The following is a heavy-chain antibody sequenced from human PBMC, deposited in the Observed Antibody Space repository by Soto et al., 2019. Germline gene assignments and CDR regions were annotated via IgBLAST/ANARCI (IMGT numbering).Heavy chain of an antibody. CDR3: ENEMTSRDWTYYYGSGSYH. Sequence: PGGSLRLSCAASGFTFSSYGMHWVRQAPGKGLEWVAVISYDGSNKYYADSVKGRFTISRDNSKNTLYLQMNSLRAEDTAVYYCENEMTSRDWTYYYGSGSYHWGQGTLVTVSS. CDR2: ISYDGSNK. CDR1: GFTFSSYG. J-gene: IGHJ4*02. D-gene: IGHD3-10*01. V-gene: IGHV3-30*18.